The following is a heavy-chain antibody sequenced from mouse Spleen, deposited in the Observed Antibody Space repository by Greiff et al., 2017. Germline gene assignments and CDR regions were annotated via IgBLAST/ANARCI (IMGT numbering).Heavy chain of an antibody. D-gene: IGHD1-1*01. J-gene: IGHJ4*01. CDR2: IYPGDGDT. V-gene: IGHV1-80*01. CDR1: GYAFSSYW. CDR3: VREDTYYGSSLYAMDY. Sequence: VQLQQSGAELVKPGASVKISCKASGYAFSSYWMNWVKQRPGKGLEWIGQIYPGDGDTNYNGKFKGKATLTADKSSSTAYMQLSSLTSEDSAVYFCVREDTYYGSSLYAMDYWGQGTSVTVSS.